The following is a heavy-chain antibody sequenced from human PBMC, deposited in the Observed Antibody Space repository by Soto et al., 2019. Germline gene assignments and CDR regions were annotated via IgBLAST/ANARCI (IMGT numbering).Heavy chain of an antibody. J-gene: IGHJ4*02. CDR1: GPSVSVYF. CDR3: ARDDRLWFGSF. CDR2: VNYSGTT. D-gene: IGHD3-10*01. Sequence: PSDSLSLTSAIFGPSVSVYFWSWFRQSPGKGLEWIGEVNYSGTTNYNPSLKRRVTISADTSKSQFSLTLKSVTAADTAVYYCARDDRLWFGSFWSQGALVTVS. V-gene: IGHV4-34*01.